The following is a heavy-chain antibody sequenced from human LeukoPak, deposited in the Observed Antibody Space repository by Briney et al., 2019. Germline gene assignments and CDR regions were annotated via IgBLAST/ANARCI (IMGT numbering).Heavy chain of an antibody. CDR2: IYNSGST. J-gene: IGHJ3*02. Sequence: SQTLSLTCTVSGGSISSDSYNWSWIRQPAGKGLEGMGHIYNSGSTNYNPSLKSRVTISVDTSENQFSLKLSPVTAADTAADYCSSERGGGYFSSSSCWDDAFDIWGQGTMVTVSS. D-gene: IGHD2-2*01. V-gene: IGHV4-61*09. CDR3: SSERGGGYFSSSSCWDDAFDI. CDR1: GGSISSDSYN.